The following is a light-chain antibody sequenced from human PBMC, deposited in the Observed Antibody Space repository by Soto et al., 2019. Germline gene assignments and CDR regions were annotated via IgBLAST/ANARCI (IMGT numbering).Light chain of an antibody. CDR1: QSVSSY. CDR3: QQRLMT. V-gene: IGKV3-11*01. Sequence: IVLTQSPATISLSPGERATLSCRASQSVSSYLAWYQQKPGQAPRLLIYDASSRATGIPARFSGSGSGTDFTLTISSLEPQDFAVYYCQQRLMTFGQGTKVEI. CDR2: DAS. J-gene: IGKJ1*01.